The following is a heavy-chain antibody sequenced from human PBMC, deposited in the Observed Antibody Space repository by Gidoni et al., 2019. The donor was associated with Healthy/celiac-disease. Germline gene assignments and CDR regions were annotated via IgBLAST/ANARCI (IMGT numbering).Heavy chain of an antibody. J-gene: IGHJ3*02. CDR3: AIPVVTGAFDI. Sequence: QLQLQESGPGLVKPSETLSLTCAASGYSISSGYYWGWIRQPPGKGLEWIGSIYHSGSTYYNPSIKSRVTISVDTSKNQFSLKLSSVTAADTAVYYCAIPVVTGAFDIWGQGTMVTVSS. D-gene: IGHD2-15*01. CDR2: IYHSGST. CDR1: GYSISSGYY. V-gene: IGHV4-38-2*01.